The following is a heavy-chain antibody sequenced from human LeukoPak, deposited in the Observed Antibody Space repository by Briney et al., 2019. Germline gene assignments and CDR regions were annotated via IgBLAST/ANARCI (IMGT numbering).Heavy chain of an antibody. J-gene: IGHJ4*02. CDR1: GGSFSGYY. D-gene: IGHD3-3*01. V-gene: IGHV4-34*01. Sequence: SETLSLTCVVYGGSFSGYYWNWIRQPPGKGLEWIGEINHGGSTIYNPSLKSRVTISVGTSKNQFSLKLRSVTAADTAVYYCALDFWSGYALGYWGQGTLVTVSS. CDR2: INHGGST. CDR3: ALDFWSGYALGY.